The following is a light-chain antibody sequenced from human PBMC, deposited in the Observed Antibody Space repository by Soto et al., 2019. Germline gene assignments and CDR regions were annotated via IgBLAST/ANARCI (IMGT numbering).Light chain of an antibody. CDR1: QSIRTY. CDR3: QQSYSTPRT. V-gene: IGKV1-39*01. CDR2: AAS. Sequence: DIQMTQSPSSLSASVGDRVTITCRASQSIRTYLNWYQQKVGKAPKLLIYAASSLQRGVPSRFSGSGSGTDFTLTNRSLQHEEFATYYCQQSYSTPRTFGQGTKLEIK. J-gene: IGKJ2*02.